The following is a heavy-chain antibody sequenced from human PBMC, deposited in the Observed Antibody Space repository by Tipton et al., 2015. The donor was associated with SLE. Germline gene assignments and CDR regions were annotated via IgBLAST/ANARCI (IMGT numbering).Heavy chain of an antibody. D-gene: IGHD6-19*01. V-gene: IGHV4-59*05. CDR2: IYYSGST. Sequence: TLSLTCTVSGGSITSHYWSWIRQPPGKGLEWIGSIYYSGSTYYNPSLKSRATISVDTSKNQFSLKLSSVTAADTAVYYCARSPYSSGWSDYWGQGTLVTVSS. J-gene: IGHJ4*02. CDR1: GGSITSHY. CDR3: ARSPYSSGWSDY.